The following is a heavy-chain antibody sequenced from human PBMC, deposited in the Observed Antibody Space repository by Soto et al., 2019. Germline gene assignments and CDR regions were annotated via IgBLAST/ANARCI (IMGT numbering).Heavy chain of an antibody. V-gene: IGHV1-69*13. D-gene: IGHD6-19*01. CDR3: AEYSSRSIAVATDAFDI. Sequence: ASVKVSCKASGGTFSSYAISWVRQAPGQGLEWMGGIIPIFGTANYAQKFQGRVTITADESTSTAYMELSSLRSEDTAVYYCAEYSSRSIAVATDAFDIWGQGTMVTVSS. CDR2: IIPIFGTA. CDR1: GGTFSSYA. J-gene: IGHJ3*02.